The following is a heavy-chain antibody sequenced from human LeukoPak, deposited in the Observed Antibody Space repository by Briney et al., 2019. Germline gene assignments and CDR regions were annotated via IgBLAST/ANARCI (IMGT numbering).Heavy chain of an antibody. CDR1: GFTFSSYW. V-gene: IGHV3-21*05. D-gene: IGHD1-26*01. CDR3: ARISGSYVFDY. Sequence: GGSLRLSCAASGFTFSSYWMTWVRQAPGKGLEWVSYISSSTYTNQADSVKGRFTISRDNAKNSMYLQMNSLRAEDTAVYYCARISGSYVFDYWGQGTLVTVSS. CDR2: ISSSTYT. J-gene: IGHJ4*02.